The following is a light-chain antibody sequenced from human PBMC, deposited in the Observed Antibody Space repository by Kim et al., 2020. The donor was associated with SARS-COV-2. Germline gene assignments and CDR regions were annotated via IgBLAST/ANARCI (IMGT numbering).Light chain of an antibody. Sequence: SLAPGEETTLSCRARQGVSNYLVWYQQKPGQAPRLLIYDASHRATGIPARFSGRGSGTDFTLTIRNVEPEDFAVYYCQQRSNWPLTFGGGTKLEI. CDR3: QQRSNWPLT. J-gene: IGKJ4*01. CDR1: QGVSNY. V-gene: IGKV3-11*01. CDR2: DAS.